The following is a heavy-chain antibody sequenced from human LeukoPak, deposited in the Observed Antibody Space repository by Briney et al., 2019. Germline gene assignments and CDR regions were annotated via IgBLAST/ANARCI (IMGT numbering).Heavy chain of an antibody. Sequence: SGGSLRLSCAVSGITLSNYGMSWVRQAPGKGLEWVAGLRGSGGGTNYADSVQGRFTISRDNPKNTLYLQMNSLRAEDTAVYYCARDGIAAAGIRGFYGYWGQGTLVTVSS. CDR1: GITLSNYG. V-gene: IGHV3-23*01. D-gene: IGHD6-13*01. CDR2: LRGSGGGT. CDR3: ARDGIAAAGIRGFYGY. J-gene: IGHJ4*02.